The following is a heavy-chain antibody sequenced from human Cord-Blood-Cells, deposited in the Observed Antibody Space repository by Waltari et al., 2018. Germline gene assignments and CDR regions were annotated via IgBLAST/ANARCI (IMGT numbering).Heavy chain of an antibody. D-gene: IGHD6-13*01. Sequence: LRLSCAASGFTVSSNYMSWVRQAPGKGLEWVSVIYSGGSTYYADSVKGRFTISRDNSKNTLYLQMNSLRAEDTAVYYCARDAGDIAAAGTYYYYGMDVWGQGTTVTVSS. V-gene: IGHV3-53*01. CDR2: IYSGGST. J-gene: IGHJ6*02. CDR3: ARDAGDIAAAGTYYYYGMDV. CDR1: GFTVSSNY.